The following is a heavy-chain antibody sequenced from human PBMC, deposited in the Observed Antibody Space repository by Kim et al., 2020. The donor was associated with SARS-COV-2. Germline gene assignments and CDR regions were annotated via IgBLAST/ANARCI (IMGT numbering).Heavy chain of an antibody. CDR3: ARVRYSYGYADY. D-gene: IGHD5-18*01. V-gene: IGHV1-18*01. Sequence: NYAPKLQGRVTMTTDTSPSTAYMELRSLRSDDTAVYYCARVRYSYGYADYWGQGTLVTVSS. J-gene: IGHJ4*02.